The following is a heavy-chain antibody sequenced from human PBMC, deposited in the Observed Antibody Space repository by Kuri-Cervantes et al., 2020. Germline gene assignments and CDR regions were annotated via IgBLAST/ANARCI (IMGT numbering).Heavy chain of an antibody. CDR3: ARDKRTTQRADYYYGMDV. CDR2: ISGSGGST. Sequence: ETLSLTCAASGFTFSNYAMSWVRQAPGKGLEWVSAISGSGGSTYYADSVKGRFTISRDNSKNTLYLQMDSLRAEDTAVYYCARDKRTTQRADYYYGMDVWGQGTTVTVSS. V-gene: IGHV3-23*01. CDR1: GFTFSNYA. J-gene: IGHJ6*02. D-gene: IGHD4-11*01.